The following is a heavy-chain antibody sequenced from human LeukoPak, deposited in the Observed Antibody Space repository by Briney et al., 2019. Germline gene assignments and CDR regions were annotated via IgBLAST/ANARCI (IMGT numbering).Heavy chain of an antibody. J-gene: IGHJ4*02. V-gene: IGHV3-74*01. CDR2: LSPDGSTS. Sequence: PGGSLRLSCAASGFTFSSYWMHWVRHAPGKGLVGVSRLSPDGSTSIYADSVKGRFTVSRDNAKNTLYLEMNTLRADDTAVYYCTRSPSLGGNYWGFDYWGQGTLVTVSS. CDR1: GFTFSSYW. CDR3: TRSPSLGGNYWGFDY. D-gene: IGHD1-26*01.